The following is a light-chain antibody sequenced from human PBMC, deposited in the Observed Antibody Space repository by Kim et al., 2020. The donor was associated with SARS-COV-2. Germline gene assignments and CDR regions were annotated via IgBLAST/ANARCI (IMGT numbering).Light chain of an antibody. V-gene: IGKV2-30*01. CDR1: HSLVYSDGNTY. CDR2: KVS. J-gene: IGKJ5*01. Sequence: DVVMTQSPLSLPVTLGQPASISCRSSHSLVYSDGNTYLNWFQQRPGQSPRRLIYKVSNRDSGVPVRFSGSGSGTDFTLKISRVEAEDVGVHYCMQDIDPITFGQGTRLEIK. CDR3: MQDIDPIT.